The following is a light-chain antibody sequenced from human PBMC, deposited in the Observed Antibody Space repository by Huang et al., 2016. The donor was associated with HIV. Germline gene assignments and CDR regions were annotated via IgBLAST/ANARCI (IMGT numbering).Light chain of an antibody. J-gene: IGKJ2*01. Sequence: EIVLTQSPGTMSLSPGERDTLTCRASQSVRSSYLAWYQQKPGQAPRLLIYGASSRATGIPDRFSGSGSGTDFTLTISRLEPEDFAVYYCQQYGSSYTFGQGTKLEIK. CDR1: QSVRSSY. CDR3: QQYGSSYT. CDR2: GAS. V-gene: IGKV3-20*01.